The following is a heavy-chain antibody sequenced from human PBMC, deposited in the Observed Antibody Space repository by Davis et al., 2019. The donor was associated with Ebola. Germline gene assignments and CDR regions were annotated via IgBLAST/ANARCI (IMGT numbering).Heavy chain of an antibody. V-gene: IGHV3-30*07. J-gene: IGHJ4*02. Sequence: DSVKGRFTIPRDNSKNTAYLQMNSLKTEDTAVYYCTPRAFDYWGQGTLVAVSS. CDR3: TPRAFDY.